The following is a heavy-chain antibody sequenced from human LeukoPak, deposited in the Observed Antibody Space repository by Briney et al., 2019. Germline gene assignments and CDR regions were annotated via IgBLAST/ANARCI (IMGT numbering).Heavy chain of an antibody. D-gene: IGHD3-10*01. Sequence: PSETLSLTCAVYGGSFSGYYWSWIRQPPGKGLEWIGEINHSGSTNYNPSLKSRVTISVDTSKNQFSLKLSSVTAADTAVYYCARRSGLYYYYYYMDVWGKGTTVTISS. V-gene: IGHV4-34*01. CDR3: ARRSGLYYYYYYMDV. CDR1: GGSFSGYY. J-gene: IGHJ6*03. CDR2: INHSGST.